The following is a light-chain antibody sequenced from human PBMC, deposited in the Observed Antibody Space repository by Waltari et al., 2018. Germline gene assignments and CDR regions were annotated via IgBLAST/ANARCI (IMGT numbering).Light chain of an antibody. CDR1: ALPKQY. Sequence: SDELTPPPSVSVSPGQTARIPCSGDALPKQYDSWYQQKPGQAPVLVIYKDSERPSGIPERFSGSSSGTTVTLTISGVQAEDEADYYCQSADSSGTWVFGGGTKLTVL. J-gene: IGLJ3*02. CDR2: KDS. CDR3: QSADSSGTWV. V-gene: IGLV3-25*03.